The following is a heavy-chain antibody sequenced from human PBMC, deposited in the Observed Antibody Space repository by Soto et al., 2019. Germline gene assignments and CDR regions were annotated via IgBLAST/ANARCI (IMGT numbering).Heavy chain of an antibody. CDR1: GFALSSYA. CDR3: TTEEFEVDY. J-gene: IGHJ4*02. CDR2: ISSSSNFK. Sequence: EVQLVESGGGLVKPGESLRLSCTVSGFALSSYAMTWVRQAPGKGLEWLASISSSSNFKYYGDSVKGRFIISRDNAKNSWYLQMNSLRVEDTAMYFCTTEEFEVDYWGQGTLVTVSS. V-gene: IGHV3-21*01. D-gene: IGHD3-10*01.